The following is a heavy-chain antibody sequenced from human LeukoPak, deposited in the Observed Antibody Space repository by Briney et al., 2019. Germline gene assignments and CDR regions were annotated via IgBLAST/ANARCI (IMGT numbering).Heavy chain of an antibody. D-gene: IGHD1-26*01. CDR3: AKAASGSYLYYFDY. J-gene: IGHJ4*02. CDR1: GVTFSGYG. Sequence: GGSLRLSCAGSGVTFSGYGRSWFRQAPGKGLEWVSAITYSSGNTYYADSVKGRFTISRDNSENTLYLQLNSLRAEDTAVYYCAKAASGSYLYYFDYWGQGTLVTVSS. CDR2: ITYSSGNT. V-gene: IGHV3-23*01.